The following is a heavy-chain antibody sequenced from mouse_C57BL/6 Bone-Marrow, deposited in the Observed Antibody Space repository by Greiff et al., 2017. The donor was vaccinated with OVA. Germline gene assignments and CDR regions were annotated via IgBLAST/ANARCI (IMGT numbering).Heavy chain of an antibody. Sequence: QVQLQQSGAELVRPGTSVKVSCKASGYAFTNYLIEWVKQRPGQGLEWIGVINPGSGGTNYNEKFKGKATLTADTSSSTAYMQLSSLTSEDSAVYAGARNARYSAWFAYWGQGTLVTVSA. J-gene: IGHJ3*01. CDR3: ARNARYSAWFAY. CDR2: INPGSGGT. V-gene: IGHV1-54*01. D-gene: IGHD2-12*01. CDR1: GYAFTNYL.